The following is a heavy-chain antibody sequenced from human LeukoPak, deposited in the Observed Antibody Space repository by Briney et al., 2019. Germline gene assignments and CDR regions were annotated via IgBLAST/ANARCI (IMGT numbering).Heavy chain of an antibody. CDR2: IAYDGSNK. J-gene: IGHJ6*02. D-gene: IGHD5-18*01. CDR1: GFTFSNYA. V-gene: IGHV3-30-3*01. Sequence: GGSLRLSCAASGFTFSNYAMHWVRQAPGKGLEWVAVIAYDGSNKYYADSVKGRFTISRDNSKNTLYLQMNSLRAEDTAVYYCAREGDTAFVYWGQGTTVTVSS. CDR3: AREGDTAFVY.